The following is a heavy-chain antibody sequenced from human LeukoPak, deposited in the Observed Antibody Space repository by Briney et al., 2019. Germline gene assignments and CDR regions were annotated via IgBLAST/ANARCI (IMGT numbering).Heavy chain of an antibody. CDR2: IKQDGSEK. V-gene: IGHV3-7*01. J-gene: IGHJ4*02. CDR3: ARSAGSSGWYEGYYFDY. Sequence: GGSLRLSCAASGFTFSRYWMSWVRQSPGKGLEWVANIKQDGSEKYYVDSVKGRFTISRDNAKISLYLQMNSLRAEDTAVYYCARSAGSSGWYEGYYFDYWGQGTLVTVSS. D-gene: IGHD6-13*01. CDR1: GFTFSRYW.